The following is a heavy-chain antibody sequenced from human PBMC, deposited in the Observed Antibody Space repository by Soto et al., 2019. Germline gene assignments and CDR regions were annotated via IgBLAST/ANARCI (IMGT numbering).Heavy chain of an antibody. D-gene: IGHD4-4*01. CDR2: ISNNGSNT. CDR3: AKDRVATTQWRLYYGMDV. V-gene: IGHV3-64D*08. J-gene: IGHJ6*02. Sequence: GGSLRLSCSASGFTFSTYAMHWVRQAPGKGLEYVSAISNNGSNTYYADSVKGRFTISRDNSKNTLYLQMSSLRAEDTAIYYCAKDRVATTQWRLYYGMDVWGQGTTVTVSS. CDR1: GFTFSTYA.